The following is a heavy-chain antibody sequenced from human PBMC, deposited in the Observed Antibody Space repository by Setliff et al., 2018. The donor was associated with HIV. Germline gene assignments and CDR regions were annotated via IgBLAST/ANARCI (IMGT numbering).Heavy chain of an antibody. J-gene: IGHJ3*02. CDR2: IYYSGST. CDR3: ARFPLLHKNAFDI. D-gene: IGHD2-15*01. CDR1: GGSISSNY. V-gene: IGHV4-59*01. Sequence: TLSLTCTVSGGSISSNYWSWMRQPPGKGLEWIGHIYYSGSTNYNPSLKSRVTISVDTSRNQFSLNLSSVTAADTAVYYCARFPLLHKNAFDIWGQGTMVTVS.